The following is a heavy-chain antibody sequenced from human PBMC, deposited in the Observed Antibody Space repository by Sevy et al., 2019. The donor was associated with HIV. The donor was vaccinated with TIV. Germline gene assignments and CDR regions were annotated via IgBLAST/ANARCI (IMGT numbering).Heavy chain of an antibody. J-gene: IGHJ6*02. V-gene: IGHV1-18*01. CDR1: GYTFTSYG. CDR3: AGPHTIFGVVSSYYGMDV. Sequence: ASVKVSCKASGYTFTSYGISWVRQAPGQGLEWMGWISAYNGNTNYAQKLQGRVTMTTDTSTSTAYMELRSLRSDDTAVYYCAGPHTIFGVVSSYYGMDVWGQGTTVTVSS. D-gene: IGHD3-3*01. CDR2: ISAYNGNT.